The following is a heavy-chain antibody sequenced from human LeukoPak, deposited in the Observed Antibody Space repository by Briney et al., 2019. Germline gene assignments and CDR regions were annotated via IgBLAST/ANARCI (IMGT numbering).Heavy chain of an antibody. V-gene: IGHV4-30-4*01. CDR1: GGSISSGDYY. CDR3: ARSGGVIVIDY. J-gene: IGHJ4*02. CDR2: IYYSEST. D-gene: IGHD3-16*02. Sequence: PSQTLSLTCTVSGGSISSGDYYWSWIRQPPGKGLEWIGYIYYSESTYYNPSLKSRVTISVDTSKNQFSLKLSSVTAADTAVYYCARSGGVIVIDYWGQGTLVTVSS.